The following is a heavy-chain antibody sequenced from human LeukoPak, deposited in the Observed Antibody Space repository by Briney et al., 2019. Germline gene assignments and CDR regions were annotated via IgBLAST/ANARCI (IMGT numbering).Heavy chain of an antibody. V-gene: IGHV3-13*01. CDR1: GFTFSDYD. J-gene: IGHJ2*01. CDR2: IDPAGNT. D-gene: IGHD3-16*01. CDR3: VREPAYTGTWWYPDL. Sequence: GGSLRLSCVASGFTFSDYDMHWVRHATGKGLEWISAIDPAGNTWYSDSVKGRFTISRENAKSPLFLQMNSLRAADTAVYYCVREPAYTGTWWYPDLWGRGTLVTVSS.